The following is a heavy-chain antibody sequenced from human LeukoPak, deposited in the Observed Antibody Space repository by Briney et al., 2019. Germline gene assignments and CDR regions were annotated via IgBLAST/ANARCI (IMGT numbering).Heavy chain of an antibody. V-gene: IGHV3-30*03. CDR1: GFTFSSYG. CDR2: ISYDGSNK. Sequence: PGGSLRLSCAASGFTFSSYGMHWVRQAPGKGLEWVAVISYDGSNKYYADSVKGRFTISRDNSKNTLYLQMNSLRAEDTAVYYCVSAYYFDYWGQGTLVTVSS. J-gene: IGHJ4*02. CDR3: VSAYYFDY.